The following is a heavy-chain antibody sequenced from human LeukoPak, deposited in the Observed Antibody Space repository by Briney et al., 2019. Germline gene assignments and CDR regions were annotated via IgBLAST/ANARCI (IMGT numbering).Heavy chain of an antibody. J-gene: IGHJ4*02. CDR1: GGSISSGGYY. V-gene: IGHV4-31*03. D-gene: IGHD3-3*01. CDR3: ARVPYDFWSGSIDY. Sequence: PSQTLSLTCTVSGGSISSGGYYWSWIRQHPGKGLEWIGYIYYSGSTYYNPSLKSRVTISVDTSNNQFSLKLSSVTAADTAVYYFARVPYDFWSGSIDYWGQGTLVTVSS. CDR2: IYYSGST.